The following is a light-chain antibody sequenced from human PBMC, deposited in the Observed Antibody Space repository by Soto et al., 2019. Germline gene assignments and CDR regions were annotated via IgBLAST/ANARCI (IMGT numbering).Light chain of an antibody. Sequence: EIVLTQSPGTLSLSPGDRATLSCRASQSISSNFLAWYQHKPGQSPRLLIYGGSTRVTGIPGRFSGSGSGTDFTLTISRLEPEDFAVYYCQQYGRSPPFIFGPGTKVDIK. CDR1: QSISSNF. CDR3: QQYGRSPPFI. CDR2: GGS. J-gene: IGKJ3*01. V-gene: IGKV3-20*01.